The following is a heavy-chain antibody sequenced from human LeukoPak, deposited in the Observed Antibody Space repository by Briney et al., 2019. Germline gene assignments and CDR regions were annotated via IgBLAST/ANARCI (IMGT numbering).Heavy chain of an antibody. CDR2: ISSSSSTI. CDR1: GFTFSSYS. J-gene: IGHJ6*03. Sequence: GGFLRLSCAASGFTFSSYSMNWVRQAPGKGLEWVSYISSSSSTIYYADSVKGRFTISRDNAKNSLYLQMNSLRAEDTAVYYCARFGGNYYYYYYMDVWGKGTTVTVSS. V-gene: IGHV3-48*01. CDR3: ARFGGNYYYYYYMDV. D-gene: IGHD3-10*01.